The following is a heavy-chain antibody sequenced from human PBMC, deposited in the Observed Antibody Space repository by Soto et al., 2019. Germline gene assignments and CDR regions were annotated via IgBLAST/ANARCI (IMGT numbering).Heavy chain of an antibody. CDR1: DSSLSSSTYY. D-gene: IGHD1-26*01. CDR2: IYYNGRT. V-gene: IGHV4-39*01. Sequence: SETLSLTCSVSDSSLSSSTYYWGWIRQPPGKGLEWIGNIYYNGRTYYNPSLRSRVTISVDTSQNQFSLKLSSVTAADTAVYYCARRPKSGSFHYYGVDVWGQGTTVTVSS. J-gene: IGHJ6*02. CDR3: ARRPKSGSFHYYGVDV.